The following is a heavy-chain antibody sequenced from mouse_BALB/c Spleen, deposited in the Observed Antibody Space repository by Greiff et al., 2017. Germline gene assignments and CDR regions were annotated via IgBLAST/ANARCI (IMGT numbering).Heavy chain of an antibody. D-gene: IGHD2-1*01. CDR2: INPSSGYT. J-gene: IGHJ4*01. CDR1: GYTFTSYT. CDR3: ARYPGNYWYYYAMDY. V-gene: IGHV1-4*01. Sequence: VQLQQSGAELARPGASVKMSCKASGYTFTSYTMHWVKQRPGQGLEWIGYINPSSGYTNYNQNFKDKATLTADKSSSTAYMQLSSLTSEDSAVYYCARYPGNYWYYYAMDYWGQGTSVTVSS.